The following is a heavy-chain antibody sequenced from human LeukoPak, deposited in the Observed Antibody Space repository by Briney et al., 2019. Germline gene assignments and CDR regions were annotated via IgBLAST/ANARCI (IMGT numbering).Heavy chain of an antibody. CDR1: GFTFSSYG. CDR2: ISYDGSNK. D-gene: IGHD3-10*01. J-gene: IGHJ4*02. Sequence: GGSLRLSCAASGFTFSSYGMHWVRQPPGKGREGVAVISYDGSNKYYADSVKGRFTISRDNSKNTLYLQMNSLRAEDTAVYYCAKGDYYGSGPVGYWGQGTLVTVSS. V-gene: IGHV3-30*18. CDR3: AKGDYYGSGPVGY.